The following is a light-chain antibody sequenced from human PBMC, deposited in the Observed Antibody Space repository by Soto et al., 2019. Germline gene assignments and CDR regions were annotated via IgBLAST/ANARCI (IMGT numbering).Light chain of an antibody. CDR3: SSYTSCSTRVV. J-gene: IGLJ2*01. Sequence: QSVMTQPASVSGSPGQSITISCTGTSSDVGGYNYVSWYQQHPGKAPKFMIYDVSNRPSGVSNRFSGSKSGNTASLTISXXXAEDXADYYCSSYTSCSTRVVFGGGTKLTVL. CDR1: SSDVGGYNY. CDR2: DVS. V-gene: IGLV2-14*03.